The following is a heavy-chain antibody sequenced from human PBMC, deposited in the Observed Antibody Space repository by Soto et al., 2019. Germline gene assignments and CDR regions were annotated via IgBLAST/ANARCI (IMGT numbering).Heavy chain of an antibody. Sequence: GGSLRLSCAASGFTFSSYCMHWVRQAPGKGLEWVAVIWYDGSNKYYADSVKGRFTISRDNSKNTLYLQMNSLRAEDTAVYYCARSQFSYCTNGVCSLDYWGQGTLVTVSS. CDR2: IWYDGSNK. V-gene: IGHV3-33*01. D-gene: IGHD2-8*01. CDR1: GFTFSSYC. J-gene: IGHJ4*02. CDR3: ARSQFSYCTNGVCSLDY.